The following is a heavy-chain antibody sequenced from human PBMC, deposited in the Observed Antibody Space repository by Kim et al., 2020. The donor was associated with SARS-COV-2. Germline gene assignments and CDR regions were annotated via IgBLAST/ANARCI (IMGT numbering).Heavy chain of an antibody. Sequence: SVKVSCKASGGTFSSYAISWVRQAPGQGLEWMGGIIPIFGTANYAQKFQGRVTITPDESTSTAYMELSSLRSEDTAVYYCVRWDRCKAYGMDVWGQGTTVTVSS. J-gene: IGHJ6*02. V-gene: IGHV1-69*13. CDR1: GGTFSSYA. CDR2: IIPIFGTA. D-gene: IGHD2-8*01. CDR3: VRWDRCKAYGMDV.